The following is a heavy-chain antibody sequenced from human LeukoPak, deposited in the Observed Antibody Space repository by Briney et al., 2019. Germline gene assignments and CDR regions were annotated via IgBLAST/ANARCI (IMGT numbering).Heavy chain of an antibody. CDR1: GGSISSYY. CDR3: ARDAAIGQWLRSGAFDI. D-gene: IGHD3-22*01. Sequence: SETLSLTCTVSGGSISSYYWSWIRQPPGKGLEWIGCIYYSGSTSYNPSLKSRVTISVDTSKNQFSLKLSSVTAADTAVYYCARDAAIGQWLRSGAFDIWGQGTMVTVSS. J-gene: IGHJ3*02. V-gene: IGHV4-59*12. CDR2: IYYSGST.